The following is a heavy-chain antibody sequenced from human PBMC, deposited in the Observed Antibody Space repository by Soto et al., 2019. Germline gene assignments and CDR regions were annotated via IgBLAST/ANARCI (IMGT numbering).Heavy chain of an antibody. V-gene: IGHV1-58*01. CDR2: IVVGSGNT. J-gene: IGHJ6*02. D-gene: IGHD1-26*01. Sequence: QMQLVQSGPEVKKPGTSVKVSCKASGFTFISSAVQWVRQARGQRFEWIGWIVVGSGNTIYAQKFRERVTITRDMSTKTAYLELSSLTSDDTAVYYCAGHSGTFPGRGYYHGLDVWGQGTTVTVSS. CDR1: GFTFISSA. CDR3: AGHSGTFPGRGYYHGLDV.